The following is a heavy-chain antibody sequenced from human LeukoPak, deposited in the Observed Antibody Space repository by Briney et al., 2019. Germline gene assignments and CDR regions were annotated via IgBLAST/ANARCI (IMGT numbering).Heavy chain of an antibody. V-gene: IGHV4-59*01. D-gene: IGHD3-22*01. CDR2: IYYTGST. Sequence: SETLSLTCTVSGVSITNYYWSRIRQPPGKGLEWIGYIYYTGSTNYNLSLKSRVTISVDTSKNQFSLKLSSVTAADTAVYFCAGGGDSGGYYYPMFDYWGQGILVTVSS. CDR1: GVSITNYY. J-gene: IGHJ4*02. CDR3: AGGGDSGGYYYPMFDY.